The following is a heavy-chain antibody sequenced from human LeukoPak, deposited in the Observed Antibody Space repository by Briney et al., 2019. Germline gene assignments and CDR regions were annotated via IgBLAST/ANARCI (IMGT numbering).Heavy chain of an antibody. Sequence: SETLSLTCTVSGGSISSHYWSWIRQPPGKGLEWIGYIYYGGSTNYNPSLKSRVTISVDTSKNQFSLKLSSVTAADTAVYYCARDRGGYSSGWYSFDYWGQGTLVTVSS. CDR3: ARDRGGYSSGWYSFDY. V-gene: IGHV4-59*11. CDR1: GGSISSHY. J-gene: IGHJ4*02. D-gene: IGHD6-19*01. CDR2: IYYGGST.